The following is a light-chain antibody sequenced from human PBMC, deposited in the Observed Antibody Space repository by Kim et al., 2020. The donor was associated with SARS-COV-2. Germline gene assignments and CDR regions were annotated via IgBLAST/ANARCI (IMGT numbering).Light chain of an antibody. V-gene: IGKV3-15*01. J-gene: IGKJ1*01. CDR1: QSINDD. Sequence: VSPGERVAISCRASQSINDDLAWYQQRLGQPPRLLIYGASTRATGIPPRFSGNGSGTEFTLTISSLQSEDFAVYYCQQYNNWLWTFGQGTKVDIK. CDR2: GAS. CDR3: QQYNNWLWT.